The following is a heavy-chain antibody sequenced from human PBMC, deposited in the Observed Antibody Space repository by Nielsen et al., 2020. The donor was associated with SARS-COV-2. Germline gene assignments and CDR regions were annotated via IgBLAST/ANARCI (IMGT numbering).Heavy chain of an antibody. J-gene: IGHJ4*02. CDR3: ARGRYGSGSTLEY. CDR2: IKQDGSEK. D-gene: IGHD3-10*01. V-gene: IGHV3-7*01. Sequence: GGSLRLSCAASGFTFSRHWMHWVRQAPGKGLEWVANIKQDGSEKYYVDSVKGRFTISRDNAKNSLYLQMNSLRAEDTAVYYCARGRYGSGSTLEYWGQGTLVTVSS. CDR1: GFTFSRHW.